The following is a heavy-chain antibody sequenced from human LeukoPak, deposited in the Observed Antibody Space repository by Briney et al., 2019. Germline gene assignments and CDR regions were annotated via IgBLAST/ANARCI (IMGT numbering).Heavy chain of an antibody. CDR3: TTSLAYCGGDCDY. D-gene: IGHD2-21*02. V-gene: IGHV3-15*01. CDR2: IKSKTDGGTT. J-gene: IGHJ4*02. Sequence: GGSLRLSCAASGFYFSDYYMTWIRQAPGKGLEWVGRIKSKTDGGTTDYAAPVKGRFTISRDDSKNTLYLQMNSLKTEDTAVYYCTTSLAYCGGDCDYWGQGTLVTVSP. CDR1: GFYFSDYY.